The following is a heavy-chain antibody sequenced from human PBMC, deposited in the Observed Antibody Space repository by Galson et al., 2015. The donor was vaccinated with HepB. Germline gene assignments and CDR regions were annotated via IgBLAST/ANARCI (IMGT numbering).Heavy chain of an antibody. D-gene: IGHD3-16*01. CDR2: ISGFTGDT. CDR1: GYTFRSYG. V-gene: IGHV1-18*01. J-gene: IGHJ4*02. Sequence: SVKVSCKASGYTFRSYGISWVRQAPGRGLEWMGWISGFTGDTKYAQKLQGRVTMATDTSTSTAYMELRGLRSDDAAVYYCARDMGITPRYFDEWGQGTLVTVSS. CDR3: ARDMGITPRYFDE.